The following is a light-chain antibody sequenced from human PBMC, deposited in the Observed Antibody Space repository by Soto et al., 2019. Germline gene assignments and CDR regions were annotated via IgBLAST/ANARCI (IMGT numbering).Light chain of an antibody. CDR3: SSYAGSSNV. CDR1: SSDVGGYNY. Sequence: QSALTQPASVSGSPGQSITISCTGTSSDVGGYNYVSWYQQHPGKAPTLMIYEVNKRPSGVPDRFSGSKSGNTASLTVSGLQAEDEADYYCSSYAGSSNVFGTGTKVTVL. V-gene: IGLV2-8*01. CDR2: EVN. J-gene: IGLJ1*01.